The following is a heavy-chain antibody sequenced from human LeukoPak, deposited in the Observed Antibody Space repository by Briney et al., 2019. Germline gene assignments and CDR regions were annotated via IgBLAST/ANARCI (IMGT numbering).Heavy chain of an antibody. D-gene: IGHD1-26*01. V-gene: IGHV1-69*05. CDR3: ARGSPVSGSYPPFDY. J-gene: IGHJ4*02. CDR1: GGTFRSYA. CDR2: IIPIFGTA. Sequence: SVKVSCKASGGTFRSYAISWVRQAPGQGLEWMGRIIPIFGTANSVQKFQGRVTITTDESTSTAYMELSSLRSEDTAVYYGARGSPVSGSYPPFDYWGQGTLVTVSS.